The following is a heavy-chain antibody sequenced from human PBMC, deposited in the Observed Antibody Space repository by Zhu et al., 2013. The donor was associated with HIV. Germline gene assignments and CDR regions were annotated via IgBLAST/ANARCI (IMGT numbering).Heavy chain of an antibody. CDR1: GGSFSGYY. D-gene: IGHD6-13*01. Sequence: QVQLQQWGAGLLKPSETLSLTCAVYGGSFSGYYWSWIRQPPGKGLEWIGEINHSGSTNYNPSLKSRVTISVDTSKNQFSLKLSSVTAADTAVYYCARGRISIGSSSWYRWFDPWGQGTLVTVSS. V-gene: IGHV4-34*01. CDR3: ARGRISIGSSSWYRWFDP. CDR2: INHSGST. J-gene: IGHJ5*02.